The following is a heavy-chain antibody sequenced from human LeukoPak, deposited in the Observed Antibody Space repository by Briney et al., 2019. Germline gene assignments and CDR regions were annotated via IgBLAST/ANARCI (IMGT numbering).Heavy chain of an antibody. D-gene: IGHD3-3*01. CDR1: GGTFSSYT. CDR2: IIPILGIA. V-gene: IGHV1-69*04. Sequence: SVKVSCKASGGTFSSYTISWVRQAPGKGLEWMGRIIPILGIANYAQKFQGRVTITADKSTSTAYMELSSLRSEDTAVYYCARESPIYYFDYWGQGTLVTVSS. J-gene: IGHJ4*02. CDR3: ARESPIYYFDY.